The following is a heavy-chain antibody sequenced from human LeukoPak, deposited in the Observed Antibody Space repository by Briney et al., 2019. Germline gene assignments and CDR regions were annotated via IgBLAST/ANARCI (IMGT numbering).Heavy chain of an antibody. Sequence: GGSLRLSCAASGFTFSSYAMHWVRQAPGKGLEWVAVISFDGSNKYYADSVKGRFTTSRDNSKNTLYLQMNSLRAEDTAVYYCARDGRAPLWFGELYFDYGGQGTLVTVSA. CDR3: ARDGRAPLWFGELYFDY. V-gene: IGHV3-30*04. CDR2: ISFDGSNK. CDR1: GFTFSSYA. J-gene: IGHJ4*02. D-gene: IGHD3-10*01.